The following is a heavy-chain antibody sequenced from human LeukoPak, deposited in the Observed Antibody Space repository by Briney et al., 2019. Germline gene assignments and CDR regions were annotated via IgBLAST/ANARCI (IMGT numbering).Heavy chain of an antibody. J-gene: IGHJ6*02. Sequence: SGGSLRLSCAASGFTCSSYSMDWVRQAPGKCLHWISYISSSGTTIHNAVSVEGRFTISRDNAKSSLYLQMNSLRDDDTAVYYCARSDWYDGVDVWGQGTTVTVSS. CDR2: ISSSGTTI. V-gene: IGHV3-48*02. CDR3: ARSDWYDGVDV. D-gene: IGHD2-21*02. CDR1: GFTCSSYS.